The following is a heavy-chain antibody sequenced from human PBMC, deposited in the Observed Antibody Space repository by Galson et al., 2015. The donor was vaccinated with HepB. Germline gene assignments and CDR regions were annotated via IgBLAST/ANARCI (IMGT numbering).Heavy chain of an antibody. J-gene: IGHJ6*03. D-gene: IGHD3-3*01. V-gene: IGHV1-18*01. CDR2: ISAYNGNT. Sequence: GQGLEWMGWISAYNGNTNYAQKLQGRVTMTTDTSTSTAYMELRSLRSDDTAVYYCARAPYYDFWSGQPYYYMDVWGKGTTVTVSS. CDR3: ARAPYYDFWSGQPYYYMDV.